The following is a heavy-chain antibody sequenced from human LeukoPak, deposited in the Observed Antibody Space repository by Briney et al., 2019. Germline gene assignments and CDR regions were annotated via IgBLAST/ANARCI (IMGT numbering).Heavy chain of an antibody. J-gene: IGHJ3*02. V-gene: IGHV4-4*07. CDR1: GGSISSYY. CDR3: ARDPNTYYYDSSGYYGDAFDI. CDR2: IYTSGST. D-gene: IGHD3-22*01. Sequence: SETLSLTCTVSGGSISSYYWSWIRQPAGKGLEWIGRIYTSGSTNYNPSLKSRVTMSVDTSKNQFSLKLSSVTAADTAVYYCARDPNTYYYDSSGYYGDAFDIWGQETMVTVSS.